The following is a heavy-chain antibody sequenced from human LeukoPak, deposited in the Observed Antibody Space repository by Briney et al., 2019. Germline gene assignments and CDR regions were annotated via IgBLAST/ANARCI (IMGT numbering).Heavy chain of an antibody. CDR1: GGSFSGYY. D-gene: IGHD4-17*01. CDR2: INDSGST. V-gene: IGHV4-34*01. J-gene: IGHJ6*04. Sequence: PSETLSLTCAVYGGSFSGYYWSWIRQPPGKGLEWIGEINDSGSTNYNPSLTSRVTISVDTSKNQFSLKLRSVTAADTAVYYCARGRDGDYPAYYYYGMDVWGKGTTVTVSS. CDR3: ARGRDGDYPAYYYYGMDV.